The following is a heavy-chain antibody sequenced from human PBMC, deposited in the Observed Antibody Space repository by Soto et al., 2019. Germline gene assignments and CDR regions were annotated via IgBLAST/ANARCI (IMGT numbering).Heavy chain of an antibody. CDR3: AASIEARLVGMVV. J-gene: IGHJ6*02. D-gene: IGHD6-6*01. Sequence: PGGSLRLSCAASGFTFSGDSMSWIRQAPGKGLEWVSSISSSSSYIYYADSVKGRFTISRDNAKNSLYLQMNSLRAEDTAVYYYAASIEARLVGMVVWGQGTPVTVSS. CDR1: GFTFSGDS. CDR2: ISSSSSYI. V-gene: IGHV3-21*01.